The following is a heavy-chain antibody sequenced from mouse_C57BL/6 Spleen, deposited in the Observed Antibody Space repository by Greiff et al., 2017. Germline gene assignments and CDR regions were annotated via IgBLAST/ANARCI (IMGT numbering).Heavy chain of an antibody. CDR2: ISYDGSN. J-gene: IGHJ1*03. Sequence: EVQLQQSGPGLVKPSQSLSLTCSVTGYSITSGYYWNWNRQFPGNKLEWMGYISYDGSNNYNPSLKNRISITRDTSKNQFFLKLNSVTTEDTATYYCASYDGYYFDVWGTGTTVTVSS. V-gene: IGHV3-6*01. D-gene: IGHD2-3*01. CDR3: ASYDGYYFDV. CDR1: GYSITSGYY.